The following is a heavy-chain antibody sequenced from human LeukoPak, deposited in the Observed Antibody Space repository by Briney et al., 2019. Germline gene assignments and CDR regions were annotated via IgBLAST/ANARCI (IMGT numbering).Heavy chain of an antibody. Sequence: GGSLRLSCAASGFTFSSYAMSWVRPAPGKGREWVSAISGSGGSTYYADSVKGRFTITRDNSKNTLYLQMNSLRAEDTAVYYCAKDGDPYYGDYAPYYFDYWGQGTLATVSS. CDR1: GFTFSSYA. D-gene: IGHD4-17*01. J-gene: IGHJ4*02. CDR2: ISGSGGST. V-gene: IGHV3-23*01. CDR3: AKDGDPYYGDYAPYYFDY.